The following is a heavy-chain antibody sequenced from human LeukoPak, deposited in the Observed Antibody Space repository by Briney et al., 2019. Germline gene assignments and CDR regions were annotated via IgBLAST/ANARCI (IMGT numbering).Heavy chain of an antibody. CDR1: GFTFSTYW. CDR2: IKEDGSDK. CDR3: AKAHTGVGYFDY. Sequence: GGSLRLSCAASGFTFSTYWMSWVRQAPGKGLEWVANIKEDGSDKYYVDSVKGRFTISRDNSKNTLYLQMNSLRAEDTAVYYCAKAHTGVGYFDYWGQGTLVTVSS. V-gene: IGHV3-7*03. J-gene: IGHJ4*02. D-gene: IGHD7-27*01.